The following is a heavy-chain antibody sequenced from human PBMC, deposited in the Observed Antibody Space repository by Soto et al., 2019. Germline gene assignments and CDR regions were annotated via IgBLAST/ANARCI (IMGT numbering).Heavy chain of an antibody. J-gene: IGHJ6*02. D-gene: IGHD6-13*01. CDR1: GGSISSGGYY. Sequence: SETLSLTCTVSGGSISSGGYYWSWIRQHPGKGLEWIGYIYYSGSTYYNPSLKSRVTISVDTSKNQFSLKLSSVTAADTAVYYCARDRKSIAAAGTPYYYYGMDVWGQGTTVTVSS. CDR2: IYYSGST. V-gene: IGHV4-31*03. CDR3: ARDRKSIAAAGTPYYYYGMDV.